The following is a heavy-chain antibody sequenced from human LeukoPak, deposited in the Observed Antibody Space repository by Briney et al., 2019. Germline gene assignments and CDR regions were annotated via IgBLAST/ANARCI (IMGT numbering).Heavy chain of an antibody. D-gene: IGHD3-10*01. CDR2: INHSGST. V-gene: IGHV4-34*01. Sequence: SETLSLTCTVSGDSISSYYWSWIRQPPGKGLEWIGEINHSGSTNYNPSLKSRVTISVDTSKNQFSLKLSSVTAADTAVYYCARLYGSGSYYSPYYYMDVWGKGTTVTISS. CDR1: GDSISSYY. J-gene: IGHJ6*03. CDR3: ARLYGSGSYYSPYYYMDV.